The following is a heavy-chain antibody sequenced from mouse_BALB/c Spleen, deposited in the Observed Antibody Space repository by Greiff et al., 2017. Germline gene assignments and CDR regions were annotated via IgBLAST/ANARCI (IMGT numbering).Heavy chain of an antibody. V-gene: IGHV1-15*01. J-gene: IGHJ4*01. CDR2: IDPETGGT. Sequence: QVQLQQSGAELVRPGASVTLSCKASGYTFTDYEMHWVKQTPVHGLEWIGAIDPETGGTAYNQKFKGKATLTADKSSSTAYMELRSLTSEDTAVYYCARGYDYDGDSSMDYWGQGTSVTVSS. D-gene: IGHD2-4*01. CDR3: ARGYDYDGDSSMDY. CDR1: GYTFTDYE.